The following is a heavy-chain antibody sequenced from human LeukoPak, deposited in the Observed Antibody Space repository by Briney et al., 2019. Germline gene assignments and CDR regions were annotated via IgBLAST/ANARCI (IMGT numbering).Heavy chain of an antibody. V-gene: IGHV4-59*01. J-gene: IGHJ4*02. CDR1: GGSISSYY. CDR3: ARDDGGLDY. CDR2: IYYSGST. Sequence: SETLSLTCTVSGGSISSYYWSWIRQPPGKGLEWIGYIYYSGSTNYNPSLKSRVTISVDTSKNQFSLKLSSATAADTAVYYCARDDGGLDYWGQGTLVTVSS. D-gene: IGHD3-16*01.